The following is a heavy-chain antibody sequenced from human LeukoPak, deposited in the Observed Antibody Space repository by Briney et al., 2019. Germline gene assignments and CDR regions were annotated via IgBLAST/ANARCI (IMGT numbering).Heavy chain of an antibody. D-gene: IGHD6-13*01. CDR3: ARDPLGISRWANAFDI. V-gene: IGHV3-30*03. Sequence: PGGSLRLSCAASGFTFSSYGMHWVRQAPGKGLEWVAVISYDGSNKYYADSVKGRFTISRDNSKNTLYLQMNSLRAEDTAVYYCARDPLGISRWANAFDIWGQGTTVIVSS. J-gene: IGHJ3*02. CDR1: GFTFSSYG. CDR2: ISYDGSNK.